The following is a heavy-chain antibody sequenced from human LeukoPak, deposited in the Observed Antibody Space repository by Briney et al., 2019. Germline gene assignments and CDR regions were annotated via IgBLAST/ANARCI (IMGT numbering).Heavy chain of an antibody. CDR3: AKDRRFSVTTDYYFDV. CDR1: GFTFSSFA. D-gene: IGHD4-17*01. CDR2: ISATGEKS. V-gene: IGHV3-23*01. Sequence: GGSLRLSCTASGFTFSSFAMNWVRQAPGKGLEWVSVISATGEKSYYAESVKDRFTISRDYSKKTVFLSMNSLRVDDTAIYYCAKDRRFSVTTDYYFDVWGPGTPVTVSS. J-gene: IGHJ4*02.